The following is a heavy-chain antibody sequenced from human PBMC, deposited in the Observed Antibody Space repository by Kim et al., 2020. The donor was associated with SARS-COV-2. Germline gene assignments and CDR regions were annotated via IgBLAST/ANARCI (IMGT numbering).Heavy chain of an antibody. V-gene: IGHV4-31*03. CDR3: ARDPLKIPVPLGYYYYYGMDV. J-gene: IGHJ6*02. CDR1: GGSISSGGYY. CDR2: IYYSGST. Sequence: SETLCLTCTVSGGSISSGGYYWSWIRQHPGKGLEWIGYIYYSGSTYYNPSLKSRVTISVDTSKNQFSLKLSSVTAADTAGYYCARDPLKIPVPLGYYYYYGMDVWGQGTTVTVSS.